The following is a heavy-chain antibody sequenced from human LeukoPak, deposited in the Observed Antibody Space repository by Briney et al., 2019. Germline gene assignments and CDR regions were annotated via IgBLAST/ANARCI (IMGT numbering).Heavy chain of an antibody. J-gene: IGHJ5*02. CDR2: IYYSGST. Sequence: PSETLSLTCTVSGGSISSYYWSWIRQPPGKGLEWIGYIYYSGSTNYNPSLKSRVTISVDTSKNQFSLKLSSVTAADTAVYYCARVFEWELLGWFDPWGPGTLVTVSS. D-gene: IGHD1-26*01. CDR3: ARVFEWELLGWFDP. V-gene: IGHV4-59*01. CDR1: GGSISSYY.